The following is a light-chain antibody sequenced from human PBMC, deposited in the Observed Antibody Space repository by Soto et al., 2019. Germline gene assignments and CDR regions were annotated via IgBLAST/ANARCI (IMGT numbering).Light chain of an antibody. CDR2: LNSDGSH. Sequence: QSVLTQSPSASASLGASVKLTCTLSSGHSSYAMAWHQQQPEKGPRYLMKLNSDGSHRKGDGIPDRFSGSSSGAERYLTISSLQSEDEADYYCQTWGTGIVVFGGGTKVTVL. J-gene: IGLJ2*01. CDR3: QTWGTGIVV. CDR1: SGHSSYA. V-gene: IGLV4-69*01.